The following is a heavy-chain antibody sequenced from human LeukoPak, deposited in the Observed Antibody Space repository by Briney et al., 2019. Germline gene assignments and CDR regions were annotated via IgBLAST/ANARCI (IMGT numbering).Heavy chain of an antibody. V-gene: IGHV3-21*01. CDR3: ARDWSPVPIFSPDAFDI. Sequence: GGSLRLSCAASGLTVSSNDMSWVRQAPGKGLEWVSSISSSRSYIYYADSVKGRFTISRDNAKNSLYLQMNSLRAEDTAVYYCARDWSPVPIFSPDAFDIWGQGTMVTVSS. CDR1: GLTVSSND. J-gene: IGHJ3*02. CDR2: ISSSRSYI. D-gene: IGHD2-21*01.